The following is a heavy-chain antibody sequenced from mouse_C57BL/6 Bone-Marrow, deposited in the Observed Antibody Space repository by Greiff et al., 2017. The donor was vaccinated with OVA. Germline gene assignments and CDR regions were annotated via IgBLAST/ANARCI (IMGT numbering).Heavy chain of an antibody. CDR2: IYPGSGST. CDR3: ARRYYGSSYWYFDV. J-gene: IGHJ1*03. V-gene: IGHV1-55*01. Sequence: QVQLPQPGAELVKPGASVKMSCKASGYTFTSYCITWVNQRPGQGLEWIGDIYPGSGSTNYNEKFKSKATLTVDTSSSTAYMQLSRLTSEDSAVYYCARRYYGSSYWYFDVWGTGTTVTVSS. D-gene: IGHD1-1*01. CDR1: GYTFTSYC.